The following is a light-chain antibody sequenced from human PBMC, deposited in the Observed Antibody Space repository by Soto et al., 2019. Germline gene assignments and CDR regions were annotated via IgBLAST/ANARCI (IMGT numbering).Light chain of an antibody. J-gene: IGLJ1*01. Sequence: QSALTQPRSVSGSPGQSVTSFCTGTSSDVGGYNYVSWYQQHPGKAPKLMIYDVSKRPSGVPDRFSGSKSGNTASLTISGLQAEDEADYYCCSYACSYTPYVFGTGTKLTVL. CDR1: SSDVGGYNY. CDR3: CSYACSYTPYV. V-gene: IGLV2-11*01. CDR2: DVS.